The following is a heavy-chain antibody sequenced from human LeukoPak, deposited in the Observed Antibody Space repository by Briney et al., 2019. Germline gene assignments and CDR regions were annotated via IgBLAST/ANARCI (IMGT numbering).Heavy chain of an antibody. D-gene: IGHD5/OR15-5a*01. Sequence: PSETLSLTCAVYGGSFSGYYWSWIRQPPGKGLEWIGEINHSGSTNYNPSLKSRVTISVDTSKNQFSLRLTSVTAADTAVYYCARGGLYAFHFWGQGTLVTVSS. V-gene: IGHV4-34*01. CDR1: GGSFSGYY. CDR2: INHSGST. CDR3: ARGGLYAFHF. J-gene: IGHJ4*02.